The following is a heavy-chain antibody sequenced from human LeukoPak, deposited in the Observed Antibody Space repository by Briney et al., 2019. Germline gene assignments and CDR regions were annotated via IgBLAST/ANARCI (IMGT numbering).Heavy chain of an antibody. CDR2: ISGSGGSI. CDR3: ARVGTTGTAVYDAFDI. J-gene: IGHJ3*02. D-gene: IGHD1-1*01. Sequence: GGSLRLSCAASGFTFSNYAMNWVRQAPGKGLEWVSVISGSGGSIYYADSVKGRFTISRDNSKNTLYLQMNSLRAEDTAVYYCARVGTTGTAVYDAFDIWGQGTMVTVSS. CDR1: GFTFSNYA. V-gene: IGHV3-23*01.